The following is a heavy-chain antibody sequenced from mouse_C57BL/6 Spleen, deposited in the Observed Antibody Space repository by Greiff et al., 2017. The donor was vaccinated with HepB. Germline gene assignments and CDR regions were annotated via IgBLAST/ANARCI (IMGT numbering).Heavy chain of an antibody. V-gene: IGHV1-20*01. CDR2: INPYNGDT. Sequence: EVQLKESGPELVKPGDSVKISCKASGYSFTGYFMNWVMQSHGKSLEWIGRINPYNGDTFYNQKFKGKATLTVDKSSSTAHMELRSLTSEDSAVYYCARSPYLYAMDYWGQGTSVTVSS. J-gene: IGHJ4*01. CDR3: ARSPYLYAMDY. CDR1: GYSFTGYF.